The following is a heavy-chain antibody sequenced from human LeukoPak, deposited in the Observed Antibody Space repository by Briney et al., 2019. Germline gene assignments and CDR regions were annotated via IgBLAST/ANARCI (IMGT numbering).Heavy chain of an antibody. CDR2: INPNSGGT. D-gene: IGHD3-16*02. CDR3: ARDQGNYDYVWGSYRFLTYYYMDV. V-gene: IGHV1-2*02. Sequence: ASVKVSCKASGYTFTGYYMHWVRQAPGQGLEWMGWINPNSGGTNYAQKFQGRVTMTRDTSISTAYMELSRLRSDDTAVYYCARDQGNYDYVWGSYRFLTYYYMDVWGKGTTVTVSS. CDR1: GYTFTGYY. J-gene: IGHJ6*03.